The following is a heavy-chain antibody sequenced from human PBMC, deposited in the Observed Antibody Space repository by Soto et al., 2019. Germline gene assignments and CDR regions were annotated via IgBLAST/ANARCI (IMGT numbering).Heavy chain of an antibody. Sequence: SETLSLTCTVSGGSISSGDYYWSWIRQPPGKGLEWIGYIYYSGSTYYNPPLKSRVTISVDTSKNQFSLKLSSVTAADTAVYYCARGLPVLRFLEWNNWFDPWDQGTLVTVSS. J-gene: IGHJ5*02. V-gene: IGHV4-30-4*01. CDR2: IYYSGST. D-gene: IGHD3-3*01. CDR1: GGSISSGDYY. CDR3: ARGLPVLRFLEWNNWFDP.